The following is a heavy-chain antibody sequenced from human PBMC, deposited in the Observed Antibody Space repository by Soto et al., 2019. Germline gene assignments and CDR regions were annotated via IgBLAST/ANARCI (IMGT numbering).Heavy chain of an antibody. CDR1: GGSISSSSYY. CDR3: ARDRLGYCISTSCYAYYYGMDV. J-gene: IGHJ6*02. D-gene: IGHD2-2*01. V-gene: IGHV4-39*07. CDR2: IYYSGST. Sequence: SETLSLTCTVSGGSISSSSYYWGWIRQPPGKGLEWIGSIYYSGSTYYNPSLKSRVTISVDTSKNQFSLKLSSVTAADTAVYYCARDRLGYCISTSCYAYYYGMDVWGQGTTVTVSS.